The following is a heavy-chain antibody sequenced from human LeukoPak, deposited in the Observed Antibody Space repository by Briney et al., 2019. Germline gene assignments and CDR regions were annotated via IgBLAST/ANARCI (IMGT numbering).Heavy chain of an antibody. CDR1: GGTFSSYA. V-gene: IGHV1-8*02. CDR3: ATTGAGTPSNYYYYYYMDV. J-gene: IGHJ6*03. CDR2: MNPNSGNT. Sequence: ASVKVSCKASGGTFSSYAISWVRQATGQGLEWMGWMNPNSGNTGYAQKFQGRVTMTRNTSISTAYMELSSLRSEDTAVYYCATTGAGTPSNYYYYYYMDVWGKGTTVTVSS. D-gene: IGHD1-1*01.